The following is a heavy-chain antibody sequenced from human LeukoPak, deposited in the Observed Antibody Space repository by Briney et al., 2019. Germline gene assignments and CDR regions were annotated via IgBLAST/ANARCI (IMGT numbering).Heavy chain of an antibody. Sequence: SETLSITCAVYGGSFSGYYWSWFRQPPGKGLEWIGEINHSGSTNYNPSLKSRVTISVDTSKNQFSLKLSSVTAADTAVYYCARGWYSSSWYLDYWGQGTLVTVSS. V-gene: IGHV4-34*01. CDR2: INHSGST. CDR3: ARGWYSSSWYLDY. J-gene: IGHJ4*02. CDR1: GGSFSGYY. D-gene: IGHD6-13*01.